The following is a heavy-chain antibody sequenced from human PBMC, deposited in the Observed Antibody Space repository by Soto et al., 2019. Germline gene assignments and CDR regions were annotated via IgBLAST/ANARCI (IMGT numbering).Heavy chain of an antibody. CDR3: ARCSGSYYWTPYYYGMDV. V-gene: IGHV1-2*04. D-gene: IGHD3-10*02. CDR1: GYTFTGXY. CDR2: INPNSGGT. Sequence: ASVKVSCKASGYTFTGXYMHWVRQAPGQGLEWMGCINPNSGGTNYAQNFQGWVTMNRDMSISTAYMELSRLRSDDTAVYYCARCSGSYYWTPYYYGMDVWGQGTTVTVSS. J-gene: IGHJ6*02.